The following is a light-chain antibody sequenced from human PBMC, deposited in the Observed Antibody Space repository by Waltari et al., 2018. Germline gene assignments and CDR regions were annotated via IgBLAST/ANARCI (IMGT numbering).Light chain of an antibody. V-gene: IGKV3-15*01. CDR3: QQYNNWPYT. CDR2: AAS. J-gene: IGKJ2*01. Sequence: DIVMTQSPATLSVSLGERATFSCRASQTVSSHLAWFQQKPGQAPRLLISAASTRATGIPTKFSGSGSGTEVTLTIDSLQSEDFALYFCQQYNNWPYTFGQGTKLEIK. CDR1: QTVSSH.